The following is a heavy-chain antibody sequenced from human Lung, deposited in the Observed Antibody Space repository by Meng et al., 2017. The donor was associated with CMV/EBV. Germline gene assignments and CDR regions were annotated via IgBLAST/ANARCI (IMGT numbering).Heavy chain of an antibody. V-gene: IGHV4-38-2*02. J-gene: IGHJ5*02. Sequence: SXTXSLXXTVSGYSISSGYYWGWIRQSPEKGMEWIGSIYHDGITYYNPSLKSRVTMSMDSPNDKFFLNLNSVTAADTALYFCARVHRILNWFDPWGRGILVTFSS. CDR3: ARVHRILNWFDP. CDR2: IYHDGIT. CDR1: GYSISSGYY. D-gene: IGHD2/OR15-2a*01.